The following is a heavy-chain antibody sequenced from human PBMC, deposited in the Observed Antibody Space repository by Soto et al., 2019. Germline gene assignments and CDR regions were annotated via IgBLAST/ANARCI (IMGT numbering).Heavy chain of an antibody. J-gene: IGHJ6*02. CDR2: ICPGDSDT. CDR3: QRSRTVHYYGSGSYYKGYGYYYGMDV. D-gene: IGHD3-10*01. Sequence: EXLKISCKSSGYXFTSYLVGWVRQMPGKGRELMGIICPGDSDTRYSPSFQGQVTISADKSISTDYLQWSSLKASDTAMYYCQRSRTVHYYGSGSYYKGYGYYYGMDVWGQGTTGTVS. V-gene: IGHV5-51*01. CDR1: GYXFTSYL.